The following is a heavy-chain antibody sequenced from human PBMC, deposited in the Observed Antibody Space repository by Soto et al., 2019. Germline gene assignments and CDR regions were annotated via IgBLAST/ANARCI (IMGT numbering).Heavy chain of an antibody. CDR2: ISSSSSYI. CDR3: ARDRDYDYVWGSYRYTQWFDP. V-gene: IGHV3-21*01. J-gene: IGHJ5*02. D-gene: IGHD3-16*02. CDR1: GFTFSSYS. Sequence: KPGGSLRLSCAASGFTFSSYSMNWVRQAPGKGLEWVSSISSSSSYIYYADSVKGRFTISRDNAKNSLYLQMNSLRAEDTAVYYCARDRDYDYVWGSYRYTQWFDPWGQGTLVTVSS.